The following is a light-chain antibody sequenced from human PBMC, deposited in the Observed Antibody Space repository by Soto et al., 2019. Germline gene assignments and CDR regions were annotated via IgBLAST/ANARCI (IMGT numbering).Light chain of an antibody. V-gene: IGLV2-14*01. CDR2: DVS. CDR1: SSDVGGYNY. Sequence: QSVLTQPASVSGSPGQSITISCTGTSSDVGGYNYVSCYQQNPGKAPKLMIYDVSNRPSGVSNRFSGSKSGNTASLTISGLQAEDEADYYCSSYTSSTAVVFGGGTKLTVL. J-gene: IGLJ2*01. CDR3: SSYTSSTAVV.